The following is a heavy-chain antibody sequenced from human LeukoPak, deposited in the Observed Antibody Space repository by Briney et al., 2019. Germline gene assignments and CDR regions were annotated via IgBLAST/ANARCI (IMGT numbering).Heavy chain of an antibody. D-gene: IGHD3-10*01. Sequence: GGSLRLSCAASGFTFSSYSMNWVRQAPGKGLEWVSSISSSSSYIYYADSVKGRFTISRDNAKNSLYLQMNSLRAEDTAVYYCARDGGSGSGSYLNAFDIWGQGTMVTVSS. V-gene: IGHV3-21*01. CDR1: GFTFSSYS. J-gene: IGHJ3*02. CDR2: ISSSSSYI. CDR3: ARDGGSGSGSYLNAFDI.